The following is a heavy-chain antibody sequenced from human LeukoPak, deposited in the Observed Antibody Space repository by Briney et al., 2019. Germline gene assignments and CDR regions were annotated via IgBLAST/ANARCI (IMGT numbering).Heavy chain of an antibody. J-gene: IGHJ4*02. CDR2: ISGGGGYT. CDR3: AIQDYDSSGYCLDF. Sequence: GGSLRLSCAASGFTFSSYAMSWVRQAPGKGLEWVSTISGGGGYTSYADSVKGRFTISRDNSKNTLYLQMDSLRAEDTALYYCAIQDYDSSGYCLDFWGQGTLVTVSS. D-gene: IGHD3-22*01. V-gene: IGHV3-23*01. CDR1: GFTFSSYA.